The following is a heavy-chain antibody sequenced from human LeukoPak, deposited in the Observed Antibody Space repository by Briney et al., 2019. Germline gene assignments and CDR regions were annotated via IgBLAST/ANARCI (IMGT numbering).Heavy chain of an antibody. CDR2: ISWNSGSI. CDR1: GFTFDDYA. J-gene: IGHJ3*02. V-gene: IGHV3-9*03. D-gene: IGHD3-16*01. Sequence: QAGGSLRLSCAASGFTFDDYAMHWVRQAPGKGLEWVSGISWNSGSIGYADSVKGRFTISRDNAKNSLYLQMNSLRAEDMALYYCAKSLSGGSLRFDAFDIWGQGTMVTVSS. CDR3: AKSLSGGSLRFDAFDI.